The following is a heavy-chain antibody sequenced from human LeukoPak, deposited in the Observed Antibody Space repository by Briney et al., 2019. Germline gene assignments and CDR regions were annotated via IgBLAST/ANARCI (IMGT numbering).Heavy chain of an antibody. Sequence: GGSLRLSCAASGFTVSSNYMSWVRQAPGKGLEWVSVIYSGGSTNYADSVKGRFTISRDNSKNTLYLQMNSLRAEDTAVYYCARDRRYCSSTSCYYPYYYGMDVWGQGTTVTVSS. CDR2: IYSGGST. CDR3: ARDRRYCSSTSCYYPYYYGMDV. J-gene: IGHJ6*02. CDR1: GFTVSSNY. V-gene: IGHV3-53*01. D-gene: IGHD2-2*01.